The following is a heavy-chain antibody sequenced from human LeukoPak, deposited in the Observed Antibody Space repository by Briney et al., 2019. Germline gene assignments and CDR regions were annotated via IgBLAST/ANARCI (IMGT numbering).Heavy chain of an antibody. CDR1: GGSISSYF. D-gene: IGHD2-2*01. CDR3: AILGGWFVTAMDY. CDR2: IYYSGST. V-gene: IGHV4-59*01. Sequence: SETLSLTCTVSGGSISSYFWSWIRQPPGKGLEWIGYIYYSGSTNYNPSLKSRVTISVDTSKNQFSLKLSSVTAADTAVYYCAILGGWFVTAMDYWGQGTLVTVSS. J-gene: IGHJ4*02.